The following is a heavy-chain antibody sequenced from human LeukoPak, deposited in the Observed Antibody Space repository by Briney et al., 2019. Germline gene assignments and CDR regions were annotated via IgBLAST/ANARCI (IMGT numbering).Heavy chain of an antibody. CDR3: ARTPDVTRWLQPFDY. J-gene: IGHJ4*02. CDR2: IYTSGST. Sequence: SETLSLTCTVSGGSISSFYWSWIRQPAGKGLEWIGRIYTSGSTNYNPSLKSRVTMSVDTSKNHFSLKLSSVTAADTAFYYCARTPDVTRWLQPFDYWGQGILVTVSS. D-gene: IGHD5-24*01. V-gene: IGHV4-4*07. CDR1: GGSISSFY.